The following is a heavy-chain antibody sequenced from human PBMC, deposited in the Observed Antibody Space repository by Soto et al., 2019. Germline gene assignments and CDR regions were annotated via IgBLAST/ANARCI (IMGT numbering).Heavy chain of an antibody. J-gene: IGHJ6*04. D-gene: IGHD2-2*01. CDR3: ARAYTCRLPRRANYYYAVYV. Sequence: QPGGSLRLSCAASGFTFSSYGIHWVRQAPGKGLEWVSTIGAARDPYYTGAVKHRFTISRENARNSMFLQMNSVTVGDTAVYYWARAYTCRLPRRANYYYAVYVWGKG. V-gene: IGHV3-13*05. CDR2: IGAARDP. CDR1: GFTFSSYG.